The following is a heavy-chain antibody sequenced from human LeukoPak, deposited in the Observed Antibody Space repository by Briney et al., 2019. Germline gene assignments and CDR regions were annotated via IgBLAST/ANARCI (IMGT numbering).Heavy chain of an antibody. V-gene: IGHV3-7*01. CDR3: ARGKTTSGMSAGY. D-gene: IGHD1-1*01. J-gene: IGHJ4*02. CDR2: INYDGSEK. CDR1: GFSFSSYW. Sequence: SAGSLRLSCAASGFSFSSYWMSWVRQAPGKGLEWVVNINYDGSEKYYADSMKGRFTSTRDNDKNSLSLQMNSRRAEDTAVYYWARGKTTSGMSAGYWGQGTLVTVSP.